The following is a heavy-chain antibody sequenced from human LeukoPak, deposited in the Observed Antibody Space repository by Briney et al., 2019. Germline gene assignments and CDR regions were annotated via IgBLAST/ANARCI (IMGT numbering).Heavy chain of an antibody. D-gene: IGHD6-19*01. Sequence: PSETLSLTCTVSGGSISSYYWSWIRQPAGKGLEWIGRIYTSGSTNHNPSLKSRVTMSVDTSKNQFSLKLSSVTTADTAVYYCARDPSNPYSSGWYYFDYWGQGTLVTVSS. CDR1: GGSISSYY. CDR3: ARDPSNPYSSGWYYFDY. CDR2: IYTSGST. V-gene: IGHV4-4*07. J-gene: IGHJ4*02.